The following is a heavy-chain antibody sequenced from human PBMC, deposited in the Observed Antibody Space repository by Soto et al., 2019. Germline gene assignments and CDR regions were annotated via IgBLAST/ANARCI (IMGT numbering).Heavy chain of an antibody. CDR1: GFTFSSYW. Sequence: EVQLVESGGGLVQPGGSLRLSCAASGFTFSSYWMHWVRQAPGKGLVWVSRINSEGSSTSYADSVKGRFTISSDNAKTTLYLQMNSLRAEDTAVYYCVRTSLVVAAATREDYWGQGTLVTVSS. CDR3: VRTSLVVAAATREDY. J-gene: IGHJ4*02. V-gene: IGHV3-74*01. D-gene: IGHD2-15*01. CDR2: INSEGSST.